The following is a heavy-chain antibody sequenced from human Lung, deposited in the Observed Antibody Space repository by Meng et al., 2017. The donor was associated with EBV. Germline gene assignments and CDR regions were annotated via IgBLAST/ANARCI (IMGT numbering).Heavy chain of an antibody. CDR1: GWSIGSGGYY. J-gene: IGHJ4*02. Sequence: QRPRQASGPVSVTPSETLSLTCNVPGWSIGSGGYYWSWIGQHPGKGLEWIGYIYYSGSTYYNPSLKSRVTISVDTSKNQFSLKLSSVTAADTAVYYCAATVNDGYFDYWGQGTLVTVSS. V-gene: IGHV4-31*03. CDR3: AATVNDGYFDY. D-gene: IGHD4-11*01. CDR2: IYYSGST.